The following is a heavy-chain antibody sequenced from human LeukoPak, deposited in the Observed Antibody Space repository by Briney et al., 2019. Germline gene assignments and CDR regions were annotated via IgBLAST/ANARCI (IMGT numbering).Heavy chain of an antibody. CDR2: ISAYNGNT. Sequence: PRASVKVSCKASGYTFTSYAMNWVRQAPGQGLEWMGWISAYNGNTNYAQKLQGRVTMTTDTSTSTAYMELRSLRSDDTAVYYCARDPSYDSSGYAHDYWGQGTLVTVSS. D-gene: IGHD3-22*01. V-gene: IGHV1-18*01. J-gene: IGHJ4*02. CDR3: ARDPSYDSSGYAHDY. CDR1: GYTFTSYA.